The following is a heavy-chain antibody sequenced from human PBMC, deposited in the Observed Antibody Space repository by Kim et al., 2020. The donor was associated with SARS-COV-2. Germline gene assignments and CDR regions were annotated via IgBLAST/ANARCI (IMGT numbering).Heavy chain of an antibody. CDR2: IYHSGST. Sequence: SETLSLTCTVSGYSISSGYYWGWIRQPPGKGLEWIGSIYHSGSTYYNPSLKSRVTISVDTSKNQFSLKLSSVTAADTAVYYCVSGDYGETIDYWGQGTLV. D-gene: IGHD4-17*01. CDR1: GYSISSGYY. V-gene: IGHV4-38-2*02. J-gene: IGHJ4*02. CDR3: VSGDYGETIDY.